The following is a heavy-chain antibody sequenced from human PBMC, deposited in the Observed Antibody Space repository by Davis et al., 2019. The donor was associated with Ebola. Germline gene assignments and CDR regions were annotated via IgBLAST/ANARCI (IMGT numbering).Heavy chain of an antibody. D-gene: IGHD3-10*01. Sequence: GGSLRLSCKGSGYGFADYWIAWVRQSPGKGLEWMGVIYAGDSDTRYSPSFEGQVTISVDRYISTAFLQWSRLRASDTAIYYCARQESLYGWSDYWGQGTLVTVSS. CDR3: ARQESLYGWSDY. J-gene: IGHJ4*02. V-gene: IGHV5-51*01. CDR2: IYAGDSDT. CDR1: GYGFADYW.